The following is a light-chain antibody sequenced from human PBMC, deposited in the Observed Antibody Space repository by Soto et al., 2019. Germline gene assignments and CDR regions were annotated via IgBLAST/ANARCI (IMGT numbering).Light chain of an antibody. V-gene: IGLV1-44*01. CDR1: SSNIGRNT. Sequence: QSVLTQPPSASGTPGQRVTISCSGSSSNIGRNTVNWYQQLPGTAPKLLIYSNNQRPSGVPDRFSGSKFGTSASLAISGLQSEDEADYYCATWNDSLNGHVVFGGGTKVTVL. CDR2: SNN. J-gene: IGLJ2*01. CDR3: ATWNDSLNGHVV.